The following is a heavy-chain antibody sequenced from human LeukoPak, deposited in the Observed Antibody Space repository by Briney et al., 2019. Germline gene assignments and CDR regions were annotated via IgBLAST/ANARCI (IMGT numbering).Heavy chain of an antibody. J-gene: IGHJ3*02. CDR1: GYTFTSYG. CDR2: INPNSGGT. V-gene: IGHV1-2*02. Sequence: GASVKVSCKASGYTFTSYGISWVRQAPGQGLEWMGWINPNSGGTNYAQKFQGRVTMTRDTSISTAYMELSRLRSDDTAVYYCARAEGIAAAGAYWENDIWGQGTMVTVSS. D-gene: IGHD6-13*01. CDR3: ARAEGIAAAGAYWENDI.